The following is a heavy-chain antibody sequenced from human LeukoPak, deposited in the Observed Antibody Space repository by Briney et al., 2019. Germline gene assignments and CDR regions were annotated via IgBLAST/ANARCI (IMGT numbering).Heavy chain of an antibody. CDR2: IYNGGNI. CDR3: ARASDIAVTGFDC. D-gene: IGHD6-19*01. V-gene: IGHV4-59*01. J-gene: IGHJ4*02. CDR1: GASISSFY. Sequence: PSETLSLTCTVSGASISSFYCNWTRQTPSNGLEWIASIYNGGNINYNPSLKSRVTISMDTSKSHFSLSLSSVTAADTTIFFCARASDIAVTGFDCWGQGLLVTVSA.